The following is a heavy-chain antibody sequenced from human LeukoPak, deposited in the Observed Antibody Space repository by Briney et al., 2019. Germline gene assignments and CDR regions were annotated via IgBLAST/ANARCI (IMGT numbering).Heavy chain of an antibody. J-gene: IGHJ4*02. CDR1: GYTFTSYY. V-gene: IGHV1-46*01. Sequence: GSVKVSCKASGYTFTSYYIHWVRQAPGQGLEWMGIINPSGGSTSYAQKFQGRVTMTEDTSTDTAYMELSSLRSEDTAVYYCATGTLEGAIDYWGQGTLVTVSS. CDR2: INPSGGST. CDR3: ATGTLEGAIDY. D-gene: IGHD1-26*01.